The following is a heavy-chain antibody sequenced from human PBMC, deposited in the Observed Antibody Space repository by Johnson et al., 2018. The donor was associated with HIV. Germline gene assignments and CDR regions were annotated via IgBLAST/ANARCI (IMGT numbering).Heavy chain of an antibody. D-gene: IGHD6-13*01. CDR2: ISYDGSDK. J-gene: IGHJ3*02. Sequence: QVQLVESGGGVVQPGRSLRLSCAASGFTFSSYAMHWVRQAPGKGLEWVAVISYDGSDKYYVDSVKGRFPISRDNAKNSLYLQMNSLRAEDTAVYYCAREQGQQLVPDAFDIWGQGTMVTVSS. CDR1: GFTFSSYA. CDR3: AREQGQQLVPDAFDI. V-gene: IGHV3-30*04.